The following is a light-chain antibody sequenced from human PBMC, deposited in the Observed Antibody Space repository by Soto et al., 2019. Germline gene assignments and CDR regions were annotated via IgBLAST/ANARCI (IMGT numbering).Light chain of an antibody. J-gene: IGKJ1*01. CDR1: QSISTH. Sequence: DIQMTQSPSSLSASVGDRVSITCRASQSISTHLNWYQQKPGMAPKVLIYAVSGLQSGVPSRFSGSGSGTDFTLTISSLQPEDFATYYCHQTYVNPWTFGQGTEVEIK. V-gene: IGKV1-39*01. CDR2: AVS. CDR3: HQTYVNPWT.